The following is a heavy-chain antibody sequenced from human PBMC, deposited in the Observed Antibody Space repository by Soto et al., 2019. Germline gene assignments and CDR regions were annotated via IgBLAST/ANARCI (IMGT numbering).Heavy chain of an antibody. Sequence: PSETLSLTCSVSGGSISSPSYYWGWIRQPPGKGLEWIGYIYYTESTNYNPSLKSRVTISVDTSKNHFSLKLSSVTAADTAVYYWARGPYGDFYPFDYWGQRTLVTVSS. CDR3: ARGPYGDFYPFDY. D-gene: IGHD4-17*01. CDR1: GGSISSPSYY. J-gene: IGHJ4*02. V-gene: IGHV4-61*03. CDR2: IYYTEST.